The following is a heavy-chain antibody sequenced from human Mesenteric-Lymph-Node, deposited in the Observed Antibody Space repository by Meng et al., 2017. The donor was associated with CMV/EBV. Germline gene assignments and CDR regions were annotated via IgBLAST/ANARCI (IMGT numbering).Heavy chain of an antibody. V-gene: IGHV1-8*01. D-gene: IGHD3-22*01. CDR3: ARADPIRITMIVSFSWFDP. Sequence: ASVKVSCKASGYTFTSYDINWVRQATGQGLEWMGWMNPNSGNTGYAQKFQGRVTMTRDTSIDTAHMELSRLTSDDTAVYYCARADPIRITMIVSFSWFDPWGQGTLVTVSS. CDR2: MNPNSGNT. J-gene: IGHJ5*02. CDR1: GYTFTSYD.